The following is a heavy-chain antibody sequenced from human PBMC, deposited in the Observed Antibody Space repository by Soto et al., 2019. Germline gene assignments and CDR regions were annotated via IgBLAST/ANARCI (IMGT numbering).Heavy chain of an antibody. Sequence: GXSVKVSCPTSGYPFTDYGVAWVRQAPGRGLEYMGWISAYNGNTNYAQKVQGRVTLTTDTSTSTAYMELRSLRSDDTAIYYCARTYTWNDSPEFDFWGQGTLVTVSS. V-gene: IGHV1-18*04. CDR2: ISAYNGNT. CDR3: ARTYTWNDSPEFDF. D-gene: IGHD1-1*01. J-gene: IGHJ4*02. CDR1: GYPFTDYG.